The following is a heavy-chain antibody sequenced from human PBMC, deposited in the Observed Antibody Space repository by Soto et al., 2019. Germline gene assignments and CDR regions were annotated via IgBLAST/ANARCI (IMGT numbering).Heavy chain of an antibody. D-gene: IGHD4-4*01. CDR1: GYTFTSYG. V-gene: IGHV1-18*01. CDR3: AREGDGYSYWYFDL. J-gene: IGHJ2*01. Sequence: QVQLMQSGAEVKKPGASVKVSRKASGYTFTSYGISWVRQAPGQGLEWMGWIGAYNGNTNYAQKFQGRVTMTTDTSTSTVYMELRSLRSDDTAVYYCAREGDGYSYWYFDLWGRGTLVSVSS. CDR2: IGAYNGNT.